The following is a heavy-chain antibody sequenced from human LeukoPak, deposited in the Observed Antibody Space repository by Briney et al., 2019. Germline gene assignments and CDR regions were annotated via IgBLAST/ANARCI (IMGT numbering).Heavy chain of an antibody. CDR3: ARFSVAAAGTGWFDP. CDR1: GVSISSYY. CDR2: IYYSGST. Sequence: PSETLSLTCTVSGVSISSYYWSWIRQPPGKGLELIGYIYYSGSTNYNPSLKSRVTISVDTSKNQLSLKLGSVTAADTAVYYCARFSVAAAGTGWFDPWGQGTLVTVSA. V-gene: IGHV4-59*01. J-gene: IGHJ5*02. D-gene: IGHD6-13*01.